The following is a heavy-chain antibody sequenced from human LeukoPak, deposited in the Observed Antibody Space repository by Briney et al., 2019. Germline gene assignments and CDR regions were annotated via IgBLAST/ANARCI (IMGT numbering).Heavy chain of an antibody. CDR2: IYYSGIT. V-gene: IGHV4-39*01. Sequence: SETLSLTCTVSGGSITSNYDWGWIRQPPGKGLEWIGNIYYSGITYHNPSLKSRVTMSVDTSKNQLSLKLSSVTAADTAVYYCARTGYTGDDVDYWGQGTLVTVSS. CDR3: ARTGYTGDDVDY. J-gene: IGHJ4*02. D-gene: IGHD5-12*01. CDR1: GGSITSNYD.